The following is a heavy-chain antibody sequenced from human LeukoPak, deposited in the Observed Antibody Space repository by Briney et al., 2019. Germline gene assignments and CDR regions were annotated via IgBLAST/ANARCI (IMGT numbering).Heavy chain of an antibody. D-gene: IGHD6-13*01. V-gene: IGHV4-39*01. CDR3: ARHDRLAAAGLNWFDP. CDR1: DGSITTNDYY. Sequence: PSETLSLTCSVSDGSITTNDYYWGWIRQPPGKGLEWIGSISYSGSTYYNPSLRSRVTISVDTSKHQFSLDLSSVTAADTAIYYCARHDRLAAAGLNWFDPWGQGTLVTVSS. CDR2: ISYSGST. J-gene: IGHJ5*02.